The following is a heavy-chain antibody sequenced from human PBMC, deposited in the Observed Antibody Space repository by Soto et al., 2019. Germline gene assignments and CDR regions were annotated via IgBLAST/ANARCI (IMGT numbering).Heavy chain of an antibody. CDR2: INPNSGGT. D-gene: IGHD2-15*01. J-gene: IGHJ1*01. Sequence: ASVKVSCKASGYTFTGYYMHGVRQAPGRGLEWMGWINPNSGGTNYAQKFQGRVTMTRDTSISTAYMEPSRLRSDDTAVYYCARVPHHAYCSGGSCPDYFQHFGQGTLVTLSS. CDR1: GYTFTGYY. V-gene: IGHV1-2*02. CDR3: ARVPHHAYCSGGSCPDYFQH.